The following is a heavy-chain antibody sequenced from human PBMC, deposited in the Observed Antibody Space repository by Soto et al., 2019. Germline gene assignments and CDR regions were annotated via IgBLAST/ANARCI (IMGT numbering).Heavy chain of an antibody. J-gene: IGHJ5*02. CDR3: ASGYCTSTTCLNWLDP. CDR2: IWYDGSNK. Sequence: HWVRQAPVKGLEWVAVIWYDGSNKYYADSVKGRFTVSRVNSKNTLYLQMDSLRAEDTAVYYCASGYCTSTTCLNWLDPWGQGTLVTVSS. D-gene: IGHD2-2*01. V-gene: IGHV3-33*01.